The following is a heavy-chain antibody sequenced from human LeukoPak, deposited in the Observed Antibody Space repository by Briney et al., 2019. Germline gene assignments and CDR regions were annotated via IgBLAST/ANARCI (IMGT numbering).Heavy chain of an antibody. D-gene: IGHD3-22*01. CDR2: ISAYNGNT. Sequence: ASVKVSCKASGYTFTSYAMNWVRQAPGQGLEWMGWISAYNGNTNYAQKLQGRVTMTTDTSTSTAYMELRSLRSDDTAVYYCARDPRPDYYDSSGYYSVYFDYWGQGTLVTVSS. CDR3: ARDPRPDYYDSSGYYSVYFDY. V-gene: IGHV1-18*01. J-gene: IGHJ4*02. CDR1: GYTFTSYA.